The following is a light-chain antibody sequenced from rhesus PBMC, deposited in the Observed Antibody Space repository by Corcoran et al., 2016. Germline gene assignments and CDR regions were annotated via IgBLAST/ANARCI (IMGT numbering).Light chain of an antibody. V-gene: IGKV1-16*01. CDR3: RQYNSAPLT. Sequence: DIQMTQSPSSLSASVGDKVTITCQASQSISSWLAWYQQKPGKAPKPQIYKASRLESGVPSRFRGRGSGTDFTITISSLQPEDFATYYCRQYNSAPLTFGGGTKVELK. J-gene: IGKJ4*01. CDR2: KAS. CDR1: QSISSW.